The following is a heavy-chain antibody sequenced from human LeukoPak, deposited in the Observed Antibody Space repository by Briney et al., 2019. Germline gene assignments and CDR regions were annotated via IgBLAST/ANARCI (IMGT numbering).Heavy chain of an antibody. CDR1: GFTFSSYG. J-gene: IGHJ4*02. D-gene: IGHD3-22*01. Sequence: GGSLRLSCAASGFTFSSYGMHWVRQAPGKGLEWVSYISSSSSYTNYADSVKGRFTISRDNAKNSLYLQMNSLRAEDTAVYYCASETYYDSSGYYYWGQGTLVTVSS. CDR2: ISSSSSYT. V-gene: IGHV3-21*05. CDR3: ASETYYDSSGYYY.